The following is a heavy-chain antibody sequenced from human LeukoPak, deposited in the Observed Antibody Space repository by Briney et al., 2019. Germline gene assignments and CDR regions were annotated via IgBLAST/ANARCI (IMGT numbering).Heavy chain of an antibody. J-gene: IGHJ3*02. CDR2: INPNSGGT. Sequence: GASLKVSRKASGYTFTGYYLHWVRQAPGQGLEWMGWINPNSGGTNYAQKFQGWVTMTRDTSISTAYMELSRLRSDDTAVYYCAREGYCSSTSCRESFDIWGQGTMVTVSS. V-gene: IGHV1-2*04. CDR1: GYTFTGYY. D-gene: IGHD2-2*01. CDR3: AREGYCSSTSCRESFDI.